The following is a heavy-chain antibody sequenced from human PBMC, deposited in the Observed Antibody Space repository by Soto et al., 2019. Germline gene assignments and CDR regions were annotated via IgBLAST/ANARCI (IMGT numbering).Heavy chain of an antibody. CDR3: ARDMGYSYRTGYGLDV. CDR2: ISFDGSNK. Sequence: GGSLRLSCEASGFNFGSYAMHWVRQTPGKGLEWVAVISFDGSNKFYAESVKGRITISRDNSKNSLFLQMNSLRPEDTAVYYCARDMGYSYRTGYGLDVWGQGTTVTVSS. D-gene: IGHD5-18*01. J-gene: IGHJ6*02. CDR1: GFNFGSYA. V-gene: IGHV3-30-3*01.